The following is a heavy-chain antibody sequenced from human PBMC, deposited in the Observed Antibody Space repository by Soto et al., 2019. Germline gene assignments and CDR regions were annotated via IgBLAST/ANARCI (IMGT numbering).Heavy chain of an antibody. CDR2: VYYTGTT. D-gene: IGHD6-13*01. CDR3: ARDLAAVPRAFDY. V-gene: IGHV4-59*01. J-gene: IGHJ4*02. CDR1: GVSISSYF. Sequence: QVQLQESGPGLLKPSETLSLTCTVSGVSISSYFYIWVRQPPGKGLEWIGSVYYTGTTDYNPSRKIRVTIAVDTSKTQFSLNLRSVTAADTAVYYCARDLAAVPRAFDYWGRGTLVTVSS.